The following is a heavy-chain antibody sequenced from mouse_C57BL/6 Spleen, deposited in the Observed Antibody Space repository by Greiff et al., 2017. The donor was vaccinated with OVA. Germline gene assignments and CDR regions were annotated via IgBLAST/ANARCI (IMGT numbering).Heavy chain of an antibody. CDR1: GFTFSSYG. V-gene: IGHV5-6*02. CDR3: ARRDSSGLDY. J-gene: IGHJ2*01. Sequence: EVKVVESGGDLVKPGGSLKLSCAASGFTFSSYGMSWVRQTPDKRLEWVATISSGGSYTYYPDSVKGRFTISRDNAKNTLYLQMSSLKSEDTAMYYCARRDSSGLDYWGQGTTLTVSS. CDR2: ISSGGSYT. D-gene: IGHD3-2*02.